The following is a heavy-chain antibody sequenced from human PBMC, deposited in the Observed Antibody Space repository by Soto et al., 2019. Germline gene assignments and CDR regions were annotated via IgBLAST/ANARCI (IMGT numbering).Heavy chain of an antibody. D-gene: IGHD2-2*01. J-gene: IGHJ6*02. Sequence: GGSLRLSCAAPGFTFSSYAMSWVRQAPGKGLEWVSAISGSGGSTYYADSVKGRFTISRDNSKNTLYLQMNSLRAEDTAVYYCAKRYCSSTSCWSYYYYGMDVWGQGTTVTVSS. CDR3: AKRYCSSTSCWSYYYYGMDV. CDR1: GFTFSSYA. V-gene: IGHV3-23*01. CDR2: ISGSGGST.